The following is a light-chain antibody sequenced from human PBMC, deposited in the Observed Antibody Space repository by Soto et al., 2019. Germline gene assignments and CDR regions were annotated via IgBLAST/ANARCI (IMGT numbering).Light chain of an antibody. CDR2: DVS. J-gene: IGLJ2*01. CDR3: SSYTSSSTVV. Sequence: QSALTQPASVSGSPGQSITISCTGTSSDVGGYNYVSWYQQHPGKAPKLMIYDVSNRPSGVSNRFSGSKSGNTASLTISGLQAEDEADYYCSSYTSSSTVVFGGGTPLPVL. V-gene: IGLV2-14*01. CDR1: SSDVGGYNY.